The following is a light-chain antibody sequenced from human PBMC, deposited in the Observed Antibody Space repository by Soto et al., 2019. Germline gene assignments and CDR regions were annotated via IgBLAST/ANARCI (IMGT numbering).Light chain of an antibody. V-gene: IGLV2-18*02. CDR3: YSYTSSSTYV. CDR2: EVI. J-gene: IGLJ1*01. CDR1: SSDVGGYNR. Sequence: QSVLTQPPSVSGSPGQSVTISSTGTSSDVGGYNRVSWYQQPPGTAPKLVIYEVIHRPSGVPARFSGSKSGNTASLTISGLQAEDEADYYCYSYTSSSTYVFRTGTKVTVL.